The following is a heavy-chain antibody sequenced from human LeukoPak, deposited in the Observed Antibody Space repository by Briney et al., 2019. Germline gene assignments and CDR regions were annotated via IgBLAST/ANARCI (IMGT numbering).Heavy chain of an antibody. CDR2: ISGSGGST. J-gene: IGHJ3*02. CDR3: AKHAQQLVLFISFDI. CDR1: GFTFSSYG. Sequence: SGGSLRLSCAASGFTFSSYGMSWVRQAPGEGLEWVSAISGSGGSTYYADSVKGRFTISRDNSKNTLYLQMNSLRAEDTAVYYCAKHAQQLVLFISFDIWGQGTMVTVSS. D-gene: IGHD6-13*01. V-gene: IGHV3-23*01.